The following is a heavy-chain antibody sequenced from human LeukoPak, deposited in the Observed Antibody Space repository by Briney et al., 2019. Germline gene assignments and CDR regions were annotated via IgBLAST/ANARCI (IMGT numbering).Heavy chain of an antibody. CDR3: ARCTRDYSSSHYYYYMDV. CDR2: INPNSGGT. V-gene: IGHV1-2*02. D-gene: IGHD4-17*01. CDR1: GYTFTGYY. Sequence: GASVKVSCKASGYTFTGYYMHWVRQAPGQGLEWMGWINPNSGGTNYAQKFQGRVTMTRDTSISTAYMGLSRLRSDDTAVYYCARCTRDYSSSHYYYYMDVWGKGTTVTVSS. J-gene: IGHJ6*03.